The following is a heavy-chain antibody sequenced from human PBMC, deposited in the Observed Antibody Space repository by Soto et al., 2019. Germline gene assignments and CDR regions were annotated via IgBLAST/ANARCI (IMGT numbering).Heavy chain of an antibody. D-gene: IGHD2-15*01. J-gene: IGHJ4*02. CDR1: GFIFSTYS. V-gene: IGHV3-21*01. CDR3: VRDGRYCSGGSCPGDY. CDR2: ISSSSSYI. Sequence: KPGGSLRLSCAVSGFIFSTYSMNWVRQAPGKGLEWVSSISSSSSYIHYADSVKGRFTISRDNAKNSLYLQMNSLRGEDTAVYYCVRDGRYCSGGSCPGDYWGQGTLVTVSS.